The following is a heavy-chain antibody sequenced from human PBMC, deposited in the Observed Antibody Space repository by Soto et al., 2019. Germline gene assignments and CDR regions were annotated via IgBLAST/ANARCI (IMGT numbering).Heavy chain of an antibody. CDR3: ARDLSPVDY. CDR2: ISAYNSNT. J-gene: IGHJ4*02. Sequence: QVQLVQSGAEVKKPGASVKVSCKASGYTFSSYLISWGRQAPGQGLEWMGWISAYNSNTNYARNLQGGVNMTTDTSTSKAYMELRSLRSDDTAVYYCARDLSPVDYWGQGTLVTVSS. V-gene: IGHV1-18*01. CDR1: GYTFSSYL.